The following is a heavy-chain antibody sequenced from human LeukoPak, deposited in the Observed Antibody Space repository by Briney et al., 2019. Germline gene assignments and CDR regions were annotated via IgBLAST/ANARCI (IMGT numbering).Heavy chain of an antibody. V-gene: IGHV4-61*05. CDR3: ASSYYDSSGYSPSFDY. D-gene: IGHD3-22*01. J-gene: IGHJ4*02. CDR1: GGSIRSSYYY. Sequence: SETLSLTCTVSGGSIRSSYYYWGWIRQPPGKGLERIGYIYYSGSTNYNPSLKSRVTISVDTSKNQFSLKLSSVTAADTAVYYCASSYYDSSGYSPSFDYWGQGTLVTVSS. CDR2: IYYSGST.